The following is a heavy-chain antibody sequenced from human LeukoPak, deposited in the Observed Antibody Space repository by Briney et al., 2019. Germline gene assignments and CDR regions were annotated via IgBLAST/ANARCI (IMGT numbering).Heavy chain of an antibody. CDR2: INHSGST. CDR3: ARDYSNYGGWFDP. J-gene: IGHJ5*02. V-gene: IGHV4-34*01. D-gene: IGHD4-11*01. CDR1: GGSFSGYY. Sequence: NPSETLSLTCAVYGGSFSGYYWSWIRQPPGKGLEWIGEINHSGSTNYNPSLKSRVTISVDTSKNQFSLKLSSVTAADTAVYYCARDYSNYGGWFDPWGQGTLVTVSS.